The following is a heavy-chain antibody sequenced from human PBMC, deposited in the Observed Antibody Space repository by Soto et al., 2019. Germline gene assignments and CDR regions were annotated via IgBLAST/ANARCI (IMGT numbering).Heavy chain of an antibody. D-gene: IGHD6-19*01. CDR2: IYYSGST. CDR3: ASSRSGWYYFDY. Sequence: SETLSLTCTVSGGSISSSSYYWGWIRQPPGKGLEWIGSIYYSGSTYYNPSLKSRVTISVDTSKNQFSLKLSSVTAADTAVYYCASSRSGWYYFDYWGQGTLVPVSS. V-gene: IGHV4-39*01. J-gene: IGHJ4*02. CDR1: GGSISSSSYY.